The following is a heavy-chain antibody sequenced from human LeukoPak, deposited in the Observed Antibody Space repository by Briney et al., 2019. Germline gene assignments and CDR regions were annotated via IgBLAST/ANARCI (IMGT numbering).Heavy chain of an antibody. CDR3: AREPGPLYDL. D-gene: IGHD3-10*01. CDR1: GGSITTYY. Sequence: SETLSLTCTVCGGSITTYYWSLIRQPPGKGLEWIGYIYYTGTAIHNPSLQSRVIMSVDTSKNQFSLNLSSVTAADTAVYYCAREPGPLYDLWGRGTLVTVSS. CDR2: IYYTGTA. V-gene: IGHV4-59*01. J-gene: IGHJ2*01.